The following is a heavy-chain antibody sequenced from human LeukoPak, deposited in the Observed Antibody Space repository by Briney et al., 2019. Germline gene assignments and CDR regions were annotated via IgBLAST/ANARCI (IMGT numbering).Heavy chain of an antibody. J-gene: IGHJ4*02. D-gene: IGHD1-26*01. CDR1: GGSISSSNW. CDR3: ARVSSGSYYFDS. V-gene: IGHV4-4*02. Sequence: SETLSLTCAISGGSISSSNWWSWVRQPPGKGLEWIGEIYHSGSTKYSPSLKSRVTISVDKSKNQFSLKVTSVTAADTAVYYCARVSSGSYYFDSWGQGTLVTVSS. CDR2: IYHSGST.